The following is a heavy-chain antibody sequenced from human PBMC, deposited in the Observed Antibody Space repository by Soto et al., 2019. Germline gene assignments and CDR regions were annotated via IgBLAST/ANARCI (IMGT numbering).Heavy chain of an antibody. V-gene: IGHV5-51*01. CDR2: IYPGDSET. D-gene: IGHD6-13*01. J-gene: IGHJ4*02. CDR3: ARSPRSSPYFDY. CDR1: GYTFSNFW. Sequence: GESLKISCQCSGYTFSNFWIAWVRQLPGKGLEYMGIIYPGDSETRYSPSFHGKVTISADRSIGTAYLQWSSLEASDSDFYFCARSPRSSPYFDYWGQGALVTVSS.